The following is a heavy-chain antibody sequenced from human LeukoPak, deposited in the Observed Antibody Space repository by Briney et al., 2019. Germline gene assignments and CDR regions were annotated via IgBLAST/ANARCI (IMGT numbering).Heavy chain of an antibody. CDR1: GLTFSSHW. D-gene: IGHD6-6*01. CDR3: ARGGDIAARRDFDY. Sequence: GGSLRLSCAASGLTFSSHWMHWVRQAPGKGLVWVSRITNDGSSTTYADSVKGRFTISRDRSKNTLYLQMNSLRAEDTAVYYCARGGDIAARRDFDYWGQGTLVTVSS. J-gene: IGHJ4*02. CDR2: ITNDGSST. V-gene: IGHV3-74*01.